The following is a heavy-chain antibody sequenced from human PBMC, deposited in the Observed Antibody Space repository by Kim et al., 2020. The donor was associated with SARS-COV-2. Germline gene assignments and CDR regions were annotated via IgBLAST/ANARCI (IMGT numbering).Heavy chain of an antibody. J-gene: IGHJ6*02. D-gene: IGHD6-6*01. CDR3: AKDMGSSNYYGMDV. CDR1: GFTFDDYA. CDR2: ISWNSGSI. V-gene: IGHV3-9*01. Sequence: GGSLRLSCAASGFTFDDYAMHWVRQAPGKGLEWVSGISWNSGSIGYADSVKGRFTISRDNAKNSLYLQMNSLRAEDTALYYCAKDMGSSNYYGMDVWGQGTTVTVSS.